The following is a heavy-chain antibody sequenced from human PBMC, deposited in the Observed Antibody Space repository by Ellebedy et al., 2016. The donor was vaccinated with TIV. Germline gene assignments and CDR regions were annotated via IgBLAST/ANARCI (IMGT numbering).Heavy chain of an antibody. Sequence: SVKVSXKASRGTFSSYAISWVRQAPGQGLEWMGGIIPIFGTANYAQKFQGRVTITADESTSTAYMELSSLRSEDTAVYYCARGGGGSGYDEIDYWGQGTLVTVSS. D-gene: IGHD5-12*01. J-gene: IGHJ4*02. CDR2: IIPIFGTA. CDR1: RGTFSSYA. CDR3: ARGGGGSGYDEIDY. V-gene: IGHV1-69*13.